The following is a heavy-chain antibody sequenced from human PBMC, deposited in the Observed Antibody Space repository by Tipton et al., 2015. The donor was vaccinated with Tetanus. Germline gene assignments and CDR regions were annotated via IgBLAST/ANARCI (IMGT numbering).Heavy chain of an antibody. D-gene: IGHD6-25*01. CDR3: ARVQEQRIYFYGMDV. J-gene: IGHJ6*02. CDR2: ISAYNGKT. V-gene: IGHV1-18*01. Sequence: QLVQSGSEMKEPGASVKVSCKASGYNFVNFGITWVRQAPGQGLEWVGWISAYNGKTKYAQKLQGRVTMTTDRSASTAYMDLRRLRPDDTAVYYCARVQEQRIYFYGMDVWGQGTTVTVPS. CDR1: GYNFVNFG.